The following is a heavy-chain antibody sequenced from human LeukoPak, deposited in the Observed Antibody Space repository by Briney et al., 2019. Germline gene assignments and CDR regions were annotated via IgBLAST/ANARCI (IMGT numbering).Heavy chain of an antibody. Sequence: SQTLSLTCTVSGGSISSGDYYWSWIRQPPGKGLEWIGYIYYSGSTYYNPSLKSRVTISVDTSKNQFSLKLSSVTAADTAVYYCARAPVGYDFWNGYPPYYYYGMDVWGQGTTVTVSS. CDR1: GGSISSGDYY. V-gene: IGHV4-30-4*01. J-gene: IGHJ6*02. CDR2: IYYSGST. D-gene: IGHD3-3*01. CDR3: ARAPVGYDFWNGYPPYYYYGMDV.